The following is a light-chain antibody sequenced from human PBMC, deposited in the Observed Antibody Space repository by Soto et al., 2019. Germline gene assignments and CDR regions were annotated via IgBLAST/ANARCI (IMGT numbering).Light chain of an antibody. J-gene: IGKJ4*01. CDR2: KAS. CDR3: QRYNTYPLT. CDR1: QSISTW. V-gene: IGKV1-5*03. Sequence: DIPMTQSPSTLSASVGDRVTITCRASQSISTWLAWYQQKPGKAPKLLIYKASNLEGGVPSRFSGSGSGTEFNITISSLQPDDFATYYCQRYNTYPLTFGGGTTGEIK.